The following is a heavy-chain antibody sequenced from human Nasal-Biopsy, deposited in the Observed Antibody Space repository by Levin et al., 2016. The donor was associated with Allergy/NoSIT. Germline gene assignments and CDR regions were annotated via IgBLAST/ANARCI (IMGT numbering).Heavy chain of an antibody. J-gene: IGHJ4*02. Sequence: SETLSLTCTVSGGSINPHHWNWIRQPPGKGLEWIASIYNSGSTYYNPSLKSRVTISADTSKNQFSLKMSSVTAADTAMYYCARVHRQYFFDYWGQGTLVTVSS. CDR2: IYNSGST. V-gene: IGHV4-39*01. CDR1: GGSINPHH. D-gene: IGHD6-19*01. CDR3: ARVHRQYFFDY.